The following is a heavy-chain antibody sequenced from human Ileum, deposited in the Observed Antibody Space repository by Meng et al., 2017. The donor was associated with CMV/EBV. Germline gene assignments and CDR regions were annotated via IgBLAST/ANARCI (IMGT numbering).Heavy chain of an antibody. CDR2: ISSSGSTI. V-gene: IGHV3-48*03. CDR1: GFTFSTYE. Sequence: GGSLRLSCAASGFTFSTYEMNWVRQAPGKGLEWVSYISSSGSTIYYADSVKGRFTISRDNAKNSLFLQMNSLRADDTAVYYCARVYSSSSGKAADYWGQGTLVTVSS. J-gene: IGHJ4*02. D-gene: IGHD6-6*01. CDR3: ARVYSSSSGKAADY.